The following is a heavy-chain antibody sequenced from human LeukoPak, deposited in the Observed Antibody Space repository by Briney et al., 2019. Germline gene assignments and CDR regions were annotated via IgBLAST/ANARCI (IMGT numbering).Heavy chain of an antibody. J-gene: IGHJ4*02. CDR3: TRHGPRDVRRDSSDYYSHTIRVYYFDY. CDR1: GLTFSGSD. D-gene: IGHD3-22*01. V-gene: IGHV3-73*01. Sequence: PGGSLRLSCAVSGLTFSGSDMHWVRQASGKGLEWVGRIRSKPNNYATTYAASVKGRFTISRDDSKNTAYLQMNSLKTEDTAVYYCTRHGPRDVRRDSSDYYSHTIRVYYFDYWGQGTLVTVSS. CDR2: IRSKPNNYAT.